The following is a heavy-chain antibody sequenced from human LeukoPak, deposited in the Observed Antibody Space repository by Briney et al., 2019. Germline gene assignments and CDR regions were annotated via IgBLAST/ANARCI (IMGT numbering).Heavy chain of an antibody. V-gene: IGHV3-7*01. CDR2: IKQDGSDK. CDR3: ARVGCSSNSCFPDY. Sequence: GGSLRLSCAASGFTFSTYWMSWVRQAPGKGLEWVANIKQDGSDKYYVDSVKGRFTISRDNAKNSLFLQMNSLRAEDTAVYYCARVGCSSNSCFPDYWGQGTLVTVSS. J-gene: IGHJ4*02. D-gene: IGHD2-2*01. CDR1: GFTFSTYW.